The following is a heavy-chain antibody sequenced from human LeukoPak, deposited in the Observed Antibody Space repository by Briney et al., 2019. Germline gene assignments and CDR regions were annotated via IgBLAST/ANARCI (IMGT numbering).Heavy chain of an antibody. J-gene: IGHJ6*03. CDR1: GYTFTSYD. CDR3: ARGSGRARLRGNNYYYYMDV. V-gene: IGHV1-8*01. Sequence: ASVKVSCKASGYTFTSYDINWVRQATGQGLEWMGWMNPNSGNTGYAQKFQGRVTMTRNTSISTAYMELSSLRSEDTAVYYCARGSGRARLRGNNYYYYMDVWGKGTTVTVSS. D-gene: IGHD4-17*01. CDR2: MNPNSGNT.